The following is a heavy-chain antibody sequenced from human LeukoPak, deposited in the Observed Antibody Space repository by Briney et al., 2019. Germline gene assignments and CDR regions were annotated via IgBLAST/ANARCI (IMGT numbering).Heavy chain of an antibody. CDR3: ARVAYCGGDCPLGYYGMDV. Sequence: GASVKVSCKASGYTFTGYYMYWVRQAPGQGLEWMGWIKPNSGGTNYAQKFQGRVTMTRDTSISTAYMELSRLRSDDTAVYYCARVAYCGGDCPLGYYGMDVWGQGTTVTVSS. CDR2: IKPNSGGT. J-gene: IGHJ6*02. D-gene: IGHD2-21*02. CDR1: GYTFTGYY. V-gene: IGHV1-2*02.